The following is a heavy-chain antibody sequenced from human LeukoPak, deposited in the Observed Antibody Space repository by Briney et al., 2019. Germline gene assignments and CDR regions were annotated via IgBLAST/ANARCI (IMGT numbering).Heavy chain of an antibody. D-gene: IGHD1-20*01. J-gene: IGHJ4*02. Sequence: PSETLSLTCTVSGGSVSSNNYYWGWIRQPPGKGLEWIGSISYSGSTYYNPSLKSRVTISVDTSKNQFSLKLTSVIAADTAVYYCARQILTGTARDYPDYWGQGTLVTVSS. CDR3: ARQILTGTARDYPDY. CDR1: GGSVSSNNYY. V-gene: IGHV4-39*01. CDR2: ISYSGST.